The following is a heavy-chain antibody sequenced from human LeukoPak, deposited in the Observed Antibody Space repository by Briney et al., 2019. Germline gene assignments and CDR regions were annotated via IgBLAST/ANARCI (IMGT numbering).Heavy chain of an antibody. J-gene: IGHJ4*02. V-gene: IGHV4-39*01. CDR2: IYYSGST. Sequence: SETLSLTCTVSGGSISSSSYYWGWIRQPPGKGLEWIGSIYYSGSTYYNPSLKSRVTISVDTSKNQFSLKLSSVTAADTAVYYCANPAVAGTEGFDYWGQGTLVTVSS. CDR1: GGSISSSSYY. D-gene: IGHD6-19*01. CDR3: ANPAVAGTEGFDY.